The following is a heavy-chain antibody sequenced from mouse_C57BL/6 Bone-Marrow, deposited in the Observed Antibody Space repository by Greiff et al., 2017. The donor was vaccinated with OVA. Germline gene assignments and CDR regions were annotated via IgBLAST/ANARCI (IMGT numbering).Heavy chain of an antibody. V-gene: IGHV1-22*01. J-gene: IGHJ4*01. D-gene: IGHD1-1*01. CDR3: ANADYYGRGYAIDY. Sequence: EVQLQQSGPELVKPGASVKMSCKASGYTFTDYYMHWVKQSHGQSLEWIGYINPNNGGTSYNQKFKGKATLTVNKSSSTAYMELRSLTSEDSAVYDCANADYYGRGYAIDYWGQGTSVTVSS. CDR2: INPNNGGT. CDR1: GYTFTDYY.